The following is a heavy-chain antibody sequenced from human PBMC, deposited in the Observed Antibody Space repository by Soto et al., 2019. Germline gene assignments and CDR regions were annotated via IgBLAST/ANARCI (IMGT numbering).Heavy chain of an antibody. CDR3: AREPSPMYV. V-gene: IGHV3-48*01. CDR2: ISSSSSTI. Sequence: EVQLVESGGGLVQPGGSLRLSCAASGFTFSSYSMNWVRQAPGKGLEWVSYISSSSSTIYYADSVKGRFTISRDNAKNSLYLQINSLRAEDTAVYYCAREPSPMYVWGKGTKVTVSS. J-gene: IGHJ6*03. CDR1: GFTFSSYS.